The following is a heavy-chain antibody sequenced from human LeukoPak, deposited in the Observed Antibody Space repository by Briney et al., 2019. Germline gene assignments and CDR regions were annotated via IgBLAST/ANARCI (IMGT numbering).Heavy chain of an antibody. J-gene: IGHJ4*02. Sequence: PGGSLRLSCAASGFTFSSYWMSWVRQAPGKGLEWVANIKQDGSEKYYVDSVKGRFTISRDNAKNSLYLQMNSLRAEDTAVYCCARAGLDSGGYPGYFDYWGQGTLVTVSS. CDR3: ARAGLDSGGYPGYFDY. D-gene: IGHD6-19*01. V-gene: IGHV3-7*01. CDR2: IKQDGSEK. CDR1: GFTFSSYW.